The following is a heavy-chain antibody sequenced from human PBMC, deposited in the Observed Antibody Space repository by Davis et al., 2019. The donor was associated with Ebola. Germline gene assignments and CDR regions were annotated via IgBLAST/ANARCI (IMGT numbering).Heavy chain of an antibody. V-gene: IGHV1-2*06. Sequence: ASVKVSCKASGYTFTGYNMHWVRQAPGQGLEWMGRIISNSGGTNYAQKFQGRVTMTRDTSIGTAYMELSRLTSDDTAVYYCARGHNYGFQYWGQGTLVTVSS. D-gene: IGHD5-18*01. J-gene: IGHJ4*02. CDR3: ARGHNYGFQY. CDR2: IISNSGGT. CDR1: GYTFTGYN.